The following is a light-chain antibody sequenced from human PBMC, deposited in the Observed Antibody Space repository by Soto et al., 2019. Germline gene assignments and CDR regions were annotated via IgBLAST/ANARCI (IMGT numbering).Light chain of an antibody. Sequence: QSALTQPASVSGSPGQSITISCTGSSSDVGGYNYVSWYQLHPGKAPKLMIYEVSNRPSGVSNRFSGAKSGNTASLTISGLQAEDEADDYCTSYTCTNTLGLFGSGTKLTVL. CDR2: EVS. CDR1: SSDVGGYNY. V-gene: IGLV2-14*01. J-gene: IGLJ1*01. CDR3: TSYTCTNTLGL.